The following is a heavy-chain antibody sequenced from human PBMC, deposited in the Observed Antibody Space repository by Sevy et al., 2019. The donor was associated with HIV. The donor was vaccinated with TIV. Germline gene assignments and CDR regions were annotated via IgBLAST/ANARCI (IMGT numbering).Heavy chain of an antibody. D-gene: IGHD1-26*01. CDR3: AGENAWGRGYS. V-gene: IGHV4-59*08. CDR1: GGSITSLS. CDR2: IYYNGHI. J-gene: IGHJ4*02. Sequence: SETLSLTCTVSGGSITSLSWNWIRQPPGKGLEWIANIYYNGHINYNPSLKSRVTLSFDTSKNQFSLRLSSLTAADTAMYYCAGENAWGRGYSWGQGTLVTVSS.